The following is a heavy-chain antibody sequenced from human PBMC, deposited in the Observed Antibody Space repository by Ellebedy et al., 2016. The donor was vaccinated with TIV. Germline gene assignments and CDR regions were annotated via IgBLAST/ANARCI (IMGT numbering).Heavy chain of an antibody. CDR1: GVTFSDWS. Sequence: GESLKISCVVSGVTFSDWSMNYFRQAPGRGPEWIAYINGPKSKIFYSDSVKGRFTISRDNARNSLFLQMNSLRAEDTAVYYCARDTTTTVTKSYVSWGPGTLVTVSS. CDR2: INGPKSKI. V-gene: IGHV3-48*01. CDR3: ARDTTTTVTKSYVS. J-gene: IGHJ4*02. D-gene: IGHD4-17*01.